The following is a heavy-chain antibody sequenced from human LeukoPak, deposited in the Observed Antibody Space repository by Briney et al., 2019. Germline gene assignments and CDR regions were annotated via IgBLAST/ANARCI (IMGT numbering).Heavy chain of an antibody. Sequence: GGSLRLSCAASGFTFSSYAMSWVRQAPGKGLEWVSAISGSGSSTYYADSVKGRFTISRDNSKNTLYVQMNSLRAEDTAVYYCAKGQGYNYGDSIDYWGQGTLVTVSS. D-gene: IGHD5-18*01. J-gene: IGHJ4*02. CDR2: ISGSGSST. CDR3: AKGQGYNYGDSIDY. CDR1: GFTFSSYA. V-gene: IGHV3-23*01.